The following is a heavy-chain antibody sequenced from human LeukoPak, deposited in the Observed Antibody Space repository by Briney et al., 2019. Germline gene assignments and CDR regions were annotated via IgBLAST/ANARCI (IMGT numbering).Heavy chain of an antibody. CDR2: FYYSGSP. V-gene: IGHV4-39*01. Sequence: PSETLSLTCTVSGGSISSTSYFWGWLRQPPGKGLEWIGSFYYSGSPYYNPSLKSRVTISVDASKNQYSLRLSSVTAADTAFYYCAGYGDYSSRYLDNWGQGTLVTVSS. CDR3: AGYGDYSSRYLDN. CDR1: GGSISSTSYF. D-gene: IGHD4-17*01. J-gene: IGHJ4*02.